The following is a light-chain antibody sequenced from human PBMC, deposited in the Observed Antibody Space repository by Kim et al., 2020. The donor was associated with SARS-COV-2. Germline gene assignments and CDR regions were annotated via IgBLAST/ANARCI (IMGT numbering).Light chain of an antibody. CDR3: NSRDSSGNHP. J-gene: IGLJ2*01. CDR1: SLRSYY. Sequence: VALGQAVRITCKGDSLRSYYASWYQQKPGQAPILVIYGKNNRPSGIPDRFSGSSSGNTASLTITGAQAEDEADYYCNSRDSSGNHPFGGGTQLTVL. CDR2: GKN. V-gene: IGLV3-19*01.